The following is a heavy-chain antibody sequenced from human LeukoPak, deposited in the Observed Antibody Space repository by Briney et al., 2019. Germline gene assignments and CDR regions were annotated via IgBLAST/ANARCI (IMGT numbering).Heavy chain of an antibody. D-gene: IGHD3-10*01. CDR1: GGTFSSYA. V-gene: IGHV1-18*01. CDR2: ISAYNGNT. J-gene: IGHJ4*02. Sequence: ASVKVSCKASGGTFSSYAISWVRQAPGQGLEWMGWISAYNGNTNYAQKLQGRVTMTTDTSTSTAYMELRSLRSDDTAVYYCARTMVRGSLYYFDYWGQGTLVTVSS. CDR3: ARTMVRGSLYYFDY.